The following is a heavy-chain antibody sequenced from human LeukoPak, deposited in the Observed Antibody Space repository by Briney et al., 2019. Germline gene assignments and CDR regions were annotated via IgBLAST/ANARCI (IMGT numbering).Heavy chain of an antibody. CDR2: IRYDGSHE. J-gene: IGHJ4*01. CDR3: AKPSGSGVDY. D-gene: IGHD1-26*01. V-gene: IGHV3-30*02. Sequence: GGALRLSCGASGFTFSTHDMHWVRQAPGKGLEWVAFIRYDGSHEYYADSVKGRFTISRDNSKNTLYLQMNSVRSEDTALYYCAKPSGSGVDYWGQGTRVTVSS. CDR1: GFTFSTHD.